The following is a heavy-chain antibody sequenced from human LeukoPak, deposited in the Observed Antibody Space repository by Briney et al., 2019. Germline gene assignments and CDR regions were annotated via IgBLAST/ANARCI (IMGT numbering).Heavy chain of an antibody. CDR1: GGSFSGYY. J-gene: IGHJ4*02. Sequence: PSETLSLTCAVYGGSFSGYYWSWIRQPPGKGLEWIGEINHSGSTNYNPSLKSRVTISVDTPKNQFSLKLSSVTAADTAVYYCARASGRIYYFDYWGQGTLVTVSS. CDR2: INHSGST. V-gene: IGHV4-34*01. CDR3: ARASGRIYYFDY. D-gene: IGHD2/OR15-2a*01.